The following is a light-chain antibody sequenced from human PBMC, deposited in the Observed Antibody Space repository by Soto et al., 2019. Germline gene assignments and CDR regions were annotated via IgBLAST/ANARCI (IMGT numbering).Light chain of an antibody. Sequence: QSALTQPASVSGSPGQSITISCTGTSSDVGSRNLVSWYQQYPGKAPKLIIFEASKRPSGVSNRFSGSKSGSTASLTISGLQAEDEADYYCCSHAGGSTYVFGTGTKGTVL. V-gene: IGLV2-23*01. CDR2: EAS. CDR1: SSDVGSRNL. J-gene: IGLJ1*01. CDR3: CSHAGGSTYV.